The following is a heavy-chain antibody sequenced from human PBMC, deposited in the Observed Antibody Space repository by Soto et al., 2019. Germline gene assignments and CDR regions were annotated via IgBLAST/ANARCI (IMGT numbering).Heavy chain of an antibody. J-gene: IGHJ4*02. CDR3: GRDGALGDTAVVDS. D-gene: IGHD5-18*01. V-gene: IGHV3-33*01. Sequence: QVQLVESGGGVVQPGKSLRLSCAASGFTFSTYGMHWVRQAPGKGLAWGAVIWYDGSNKYHGDYLKGRFTISRDNSKDTLYLQINNLRAEDTAVYSCGRDGALGDTAVVDSWGQGTLVTVSS. CDR1: GFTFSTYG. CDR2: IWYDGSNK.